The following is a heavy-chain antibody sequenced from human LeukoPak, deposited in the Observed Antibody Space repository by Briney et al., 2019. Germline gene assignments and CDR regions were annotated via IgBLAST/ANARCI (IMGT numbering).Heavy chain of an antibody. CDR3: ARGGAYCDILTGYYMPREIDY. J-gene: IGHJ4*02. CDR1: GYTFTSYD. CDR2: MNPNSGNT. Sequence: ASVKVSCKASGYTFTSYDINWVRQATGQGLEWMGWMNPNSGNTGYAQKFQGRVTMTRNTSISTAYMELSSLRSEDTAVYYCARGGAYCDILTGYYMPREIDYWGQGTLVTVSS. V-gene: IGHV1-8*01. D-gene: IGHD3-9*01.